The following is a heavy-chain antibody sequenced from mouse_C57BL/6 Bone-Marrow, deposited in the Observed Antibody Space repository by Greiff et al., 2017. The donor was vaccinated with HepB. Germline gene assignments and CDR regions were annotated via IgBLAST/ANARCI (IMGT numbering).Heavy chain of an antibody. V-gene: IGHV1-82*01. CDR3: ASLAYSLYYYAMDY. CDR2: IYPGDGDT. CDR1: GYAFSSSW. Sequence: VQLQQSGPELVKPGASVKISCKASGYAFSSSWMNWVKQRPGKGLEWIGRIYPGDGDTNYNGKFKGKATLTADKSSSTAYMQLSSLTSEDSAVYFSASLAYSLYYYAMDYWGQGTSVTVSS. D-gene: IGHD2-10*01. J-gene: IGHJ4*01.